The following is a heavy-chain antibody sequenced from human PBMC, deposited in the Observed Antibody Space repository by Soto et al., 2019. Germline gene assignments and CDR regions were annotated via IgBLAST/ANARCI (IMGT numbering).Heavy chain of an antibody. V-gene: IGHV3-9*01. D-gene: IGHD3-10*01. CDR3: ANSFGSGSYPFDS. J-gene: IGHJ4*02. CDR2: ITWNSGSL. CDR1: GFTFSNYA. Sequence: EVQLVESGGGLVQPGRSLRLSCAASGFTFSNYAMHWVRQAPGKGLEWVSLITWNSGSLSYADSVKGRFTISRDNAKNSLYLDMNSLRPEDTALYYCANSFGSGSYPFDSWGQGKRVTVSS.